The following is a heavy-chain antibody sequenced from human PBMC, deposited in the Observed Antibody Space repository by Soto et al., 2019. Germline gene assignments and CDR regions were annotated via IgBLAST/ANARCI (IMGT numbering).Heavy chain of an antibody. Sequence: ASVKVSCKASGYTFTSYDINWVRQATGQGLEWMGWMNPNSGNTGYAQKFQGRVTMTRNTSISTAYMELSSLRSEDTAVYYCARPVGVHYDFWSGYYPDYYFDYWGQGTLVTVSS. CDR2: MNPNSGNT. CDR1: GYTFTSYD. J-gene: IGHJ4*02. CDR3: ARPVGVHYDFWSGYYPDYYFDY. D-gene: IGHD3-3*01. V-gene: IGHV1-8*01.